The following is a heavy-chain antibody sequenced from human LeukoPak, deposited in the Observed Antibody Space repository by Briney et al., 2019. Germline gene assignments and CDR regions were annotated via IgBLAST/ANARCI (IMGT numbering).Heavy chain of an antibody. Sequence: PGGSLRLSCAASGFTFSSYGMHWVRQAPGKGLEWVAFIRYDGSYKDYADSVKGRFTISRDNSKNTLFLQMNSLRTEDTAVYYCARGARKGDDYGGFFDYWGQGTLVTVSS. D-gene: IGHD4-23*01. CDR1: GFTFSSYG. CDR3: ARGARKGDDYGGFFDY. J-gene: IGHJ4*02. V-gene: IGHV3-30*02. CDR2: IRYDGSYK.